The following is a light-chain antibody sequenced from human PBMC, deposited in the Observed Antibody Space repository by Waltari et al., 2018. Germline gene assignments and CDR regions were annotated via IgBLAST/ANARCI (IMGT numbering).Light chain of an antibody. CDR1: SSDSGGYNY. J-gene: IGLJ2*01. V-gene: IGLV2-14*03. CDR2: DVT. CDR3: SSFTSSTTGI. Sequence: SALTQPDSVSGSPGQSITISCSGISSDSGGYNYVSWYQQHPGEAPKVIIYDVTNRPSGVSHRFSGSKSGSSASLTITGLPPEDEADYYCSSFTSSTTGIFGGGTKLTVL.